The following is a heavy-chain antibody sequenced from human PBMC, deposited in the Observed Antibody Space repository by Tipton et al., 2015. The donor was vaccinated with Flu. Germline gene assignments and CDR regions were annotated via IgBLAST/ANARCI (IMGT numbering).Heavy chain of an antibody. CDR2: IWHDGSNK. CDR3: ARDWGSYSYFLDY. V-gene: IGHV3-33*01. D-gene: IGHD1-26*01. Sequence: SLRLSCTASGFTFNSFGMHWVRQAPGKGLGWVTTIWHDGSNKYYADSVRGRFTVSRDNSKNMVFLQMNSLRVEDTAIYYCARDWGSYSYFLDYWGQGALVTVSS. J-gene: IGHJ4*02. CDR1: GFTFNSFG.